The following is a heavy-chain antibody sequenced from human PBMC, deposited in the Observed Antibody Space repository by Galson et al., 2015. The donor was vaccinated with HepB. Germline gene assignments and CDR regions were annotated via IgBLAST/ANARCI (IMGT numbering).Heavy chain of an antibody. CDR3: ARSPEDY. V-gene: IGHV3-7*03. CDR1: GFTLSNYW. Sequence: LRLSCAASGFTLSNYWMSWVRQTPGKGLEWVANIKRDGSEKYYLDSVRGRFTISRDNAKNSLYLQMNSLRVEDTAVYYCARSPEDYWGQGTLVTVSS. D-gene: IGHD1-14*01. J-gene: IGHJ4*02. CDR2: IKRDGSEK.